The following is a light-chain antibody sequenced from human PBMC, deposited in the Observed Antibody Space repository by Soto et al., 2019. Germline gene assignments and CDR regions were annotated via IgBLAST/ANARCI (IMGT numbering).Light chain of an antibody. Sequence: DIQMTQSPSSVSASVGARVTITCRASQGSSSWLAGYQQKPGKAPNLLIYAASSLQSGVTSRFSGSGSGTDFTLTISSLQPEDFAPYYCQQANSFPWTFGQGTKVEIK. V-gene: IGKV1-12*01. CDR2: AAS. CDR1: QGSSSW. CDR3: QQANSFPWT. J-gene: IGKJ1*01.